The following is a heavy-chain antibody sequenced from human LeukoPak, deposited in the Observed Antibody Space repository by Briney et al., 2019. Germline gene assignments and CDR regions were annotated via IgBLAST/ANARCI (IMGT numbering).Heavy chain of an antibody. Sequence: ASVKVSCKASGYSFTGYYIHWVRQAPGQGLEWMGWINPNSGGTNYAQKFQGRVTMTRDRSINTAYMDLRSPTYDDTAVYYCARNTPAEAALDFWGQGTLVTVSS. CDR2: INPNSGGT. CDR3: ARNTPAEAALDF. CDR1: GYSFTGYY. D-gene: IGHD5-18*01. V-gene: IGHV1-2*02. J-gene: IGHJ4*02.